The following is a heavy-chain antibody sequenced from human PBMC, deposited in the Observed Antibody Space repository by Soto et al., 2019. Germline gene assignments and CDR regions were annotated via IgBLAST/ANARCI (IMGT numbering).Heavy chain of an antibody. Sequence: ASVKVSCKASGYTFTSYAMHWVRQAPGQRLEWMGWINAGNGNTKYSQKFQGRVTITRDTSASTAYMELSSLRSEDTAVYYCARAHDYYDSSGPGRDFDYWGQGTLVTVYS. J-gene: IGHJ4*02. CDR1: GYTFTSYA. V-gene: IGHV1-3*01. D-gene: IGHD3-22*01. CDR3: ARAHDYYDSSGPGRDFDY. CDR2: INAGNGNT.